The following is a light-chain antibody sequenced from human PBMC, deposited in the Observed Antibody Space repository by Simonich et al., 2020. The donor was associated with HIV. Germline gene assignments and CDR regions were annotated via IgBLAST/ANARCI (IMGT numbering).Light chain of an antibody. CDR3: QQRSNWPPGNT. CDR2: DAS. CDR1: QSVSSY. V-gene: IGKV3-11*01. Sequence: EIVLTQSPATLSLSPGERATLSCRASQSVSSYLAWYQQKPGQAPRRLIYDASNRATGIPARFSGGGAGTDFTLTISSLEPEDFAVYYCQQRSNWPPGNTFGGGTKVEIK. J-gene: IGKJ4*01.